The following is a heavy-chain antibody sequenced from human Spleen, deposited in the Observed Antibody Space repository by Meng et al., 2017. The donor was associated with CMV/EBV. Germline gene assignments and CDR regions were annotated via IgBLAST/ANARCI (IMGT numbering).Heavy chain of an antibody. V-gene: IGHV1-18*01. CDR1: GYTFTSYG. Sequence: ASVKVSCKASGYTFTSYGISWVRQAPGQGLEWMGWISAYNGNTKYAQKFQGRVTMTTDTSIITAYMELRSLRSDDTAVYYCAINRPYGSEIYFDAFAIWGQGTMVTVSS. D-gene: IGHD3-10*01. CDR3: AINRPYGSEIYFDAFAI. J-gene: IGHJ3*02. CDR2: ISAYNGNT.